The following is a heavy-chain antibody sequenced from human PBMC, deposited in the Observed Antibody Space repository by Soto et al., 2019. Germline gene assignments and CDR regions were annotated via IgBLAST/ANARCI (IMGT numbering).Heavy chain of an antibody. Sequence: SETLSLTCPVFGDSISSYYWSWIRQPPGKGLEWIGYIYYSGSTNYHPSLKRRVIISVDMSKNQFSLKLSSVTAADTAVYYCARARYNWNYGDYYYGMDVWGQGTTVTVAS. CDR2: IYYSGST. J-gene: IGHJ6*02. D-gene: IGHD1-7*01. CDR1: GDSISSYY. CDR3: ARARYNWNYGDYYYGMDV. V-gene: IGHV4-59*01.